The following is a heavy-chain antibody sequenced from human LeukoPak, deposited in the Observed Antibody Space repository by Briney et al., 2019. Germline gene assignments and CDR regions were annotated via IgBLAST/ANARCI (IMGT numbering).Heavy chain of an antibody. J-gene: IGHJ4*02. CDR2: INHSGST. Sequence: SETLSLTCAVYGGSFSGYYWSWIRQPPGKGLEWIGEINHSGSTNYNPSLKSRVTISVDTSKNQFSLKLSSVTAADTAVYYCARGLDGAPQGFDYWGQGTLVTVSS. V-gene: IGHV4-34*01. CDR3: ARGLDGAPQGFDY. D-gene: IGHD3-10*01. CDR1: GGSFSGYY.